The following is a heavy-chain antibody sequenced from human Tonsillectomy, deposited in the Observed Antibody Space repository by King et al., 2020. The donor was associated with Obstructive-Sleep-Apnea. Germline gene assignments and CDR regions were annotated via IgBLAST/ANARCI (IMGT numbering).Heavy chain of an antibody. CDR2: VRNKASNYAT. D-gene: IGHD1-1*01. Sequence: EVQLVESGGGLVQPGGSLKLSCAASGFSFSGSAMHWVRQASGKGLEWVGRVRNKASNYATTYAASVNGRFTISRNDSKSTAYLQMNSLKTEDTAVYFCTTPDQLLPTGDAFDIWGQGTTVTVSS. CDR1: GFSFSGSA. V-gene: IGHV3-73*01. J-gene: IGHJ3*02. CDR3: TTPDQLLPTGDAFDI.